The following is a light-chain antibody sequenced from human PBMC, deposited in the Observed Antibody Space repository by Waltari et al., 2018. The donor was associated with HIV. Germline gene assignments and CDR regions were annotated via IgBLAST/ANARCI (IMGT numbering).Light chain of an antibody. CDR3: EQIYTFPLFS. CDR1: QTIGDY. J-gene: IGKJ3*01. V-gene: IGKV1-39*01. Sequence: DIQLTQSPSPLSASVGDRVTLTCRASQTIGDYVNWYQQKPGKPPKLLSYSATSLQPGVPSRFSGSGSGTDFALTISSLQAEDFAIYYCEQIYTFPLFSFGPGTKVDIK. CDR2: SAT.